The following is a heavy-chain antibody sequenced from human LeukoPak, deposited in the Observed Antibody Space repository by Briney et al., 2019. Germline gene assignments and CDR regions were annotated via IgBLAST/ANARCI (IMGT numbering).Heavy chain of an antibody. CDR3: ARSLKWNLVGFDY. V-gene: IGHV3-23*01. CDR1: RFTFSNSG. D-gene: IGHD1-1*01. CDR2: INDSGDNT. Sequence: GGSLRLSCAASRFTFSNSGMNWVRQAPGKGLEWVSVINDSGDNTFYADAVKGRFTISRDDSKSTLYLQMSSLRVDDTAVYYCARSLKWNLVGFDYWGQGILVTVSS. J-gene: IGHJ4*02.